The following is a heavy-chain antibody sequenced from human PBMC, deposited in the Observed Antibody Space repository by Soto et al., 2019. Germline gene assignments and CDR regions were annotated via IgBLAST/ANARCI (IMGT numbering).Heavy chain of an antibody. D-gene: IGHD6-13*01. Sequence: GEALKISCKASVYDFTSYWIGWVRQKPGKGLEWMAMIYPGDSDTRDSPSFQGQVTISADKSISTAYLQWSSLKASDTAMYYCARHQSYSSSPAPDYWGQGTLVTVSS. V-gene: IGHV5-51*01. CDR2: IYPGDSDT. CDR3: ARHQSYSSSPAPDY. J-gene: IGHJ4*02. CDR1: VYDFTSYW.